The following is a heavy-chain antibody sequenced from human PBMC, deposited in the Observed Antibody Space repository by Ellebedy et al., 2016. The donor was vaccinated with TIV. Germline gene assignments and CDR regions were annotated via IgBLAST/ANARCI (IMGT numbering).Heavy chain of an antibody. CDR3: PKDKYGDNVGGAFDI. D-gene: IGHD4-17*01. Sequence: SLKISCAASGFTVRSNSLTWVRPAPGQGLERVSGISWNSGSIGYADSVKGRFTISSDNAKNSLYLQMNRLRAEDTALYYCPKDKYGDNVGGAFDIWGQGTMVTVSS. CDR1: GFTVRSNS. CDR2: ISWNSGSI. J-gene: IGHJ3*02. V-gene: IGHV3-9*01.